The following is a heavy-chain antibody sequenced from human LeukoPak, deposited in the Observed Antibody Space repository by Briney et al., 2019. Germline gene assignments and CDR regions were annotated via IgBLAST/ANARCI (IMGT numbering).Heavy chain of an antibody. J-gene: IGHJ5*02. D-gene: IGHD5-12*01. CDR1: GGSISSYY. CDR2: IYYNGGT. Sequence: PSGTLSLTCTVSGGSISSYYWGWIRQPPGKRLEWIGSIYYNGGTYYNPTLKSRITMSVDTSKNQFSLNLTSVTAADAAVYYCARDLGYSGFDWAPWGQGTLVTVSS. V-gene: IGHV4-59*04. CDR3: ARDLGYSGFDWAP.